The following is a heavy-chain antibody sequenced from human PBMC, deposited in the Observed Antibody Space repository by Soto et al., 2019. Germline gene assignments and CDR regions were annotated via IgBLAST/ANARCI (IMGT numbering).Heavy chain of an antibody. Sequence: PGGSRRRSCTASGFTFGYYAINWVRQVPGKGLEWLGFIRNDIYDETTEYAASVKGRIIISRDDSKSMAYLQMDSLKTEDTGVYYCTRGRDGYNPYYFLYWGQGALVTVSS. D-gene: IGHD5-12*01. CDR2: IRNDIYDETT. CDR1: GFTFGYYA. V-gene: IGHV3-49*04. CDR3: TRGRDGYNPYYFLY. J-gene: IGHJ4*02.